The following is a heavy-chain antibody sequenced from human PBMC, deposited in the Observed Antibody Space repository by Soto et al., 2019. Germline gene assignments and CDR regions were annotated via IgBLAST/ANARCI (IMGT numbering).Heavy chain of an antibody. J-gene: IGHJ5*01. CDR1: GFTFRNFA. D-gene: IGHD1-26*01. CDR3: AKDNPVGATPGWFDS. Sequence: EVQLLESGGGFVQPGWSLRLSCESSGFTFRNFAMSWVRQAPGQGLEWVSSILGSGDSTYYADSVKGRFSISRDNSKNTLYLQMNSLRDEDTAIYYCAKDNPVGATPGWFDSWGQGTLVIVSS. V-gene: IGHV3-23*01. CDR2: ILGSGDST.